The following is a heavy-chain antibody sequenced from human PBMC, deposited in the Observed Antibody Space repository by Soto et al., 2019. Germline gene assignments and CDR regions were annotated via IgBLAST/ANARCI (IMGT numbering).Heavy chain of an antibody. CDR1: GGTFSSYA. CDR3: AREEGYCSGGSCYSYDGMDV. V-gene: IGHV1-69*13. D-gene: IGHD2-15*01. CDR2: IIPIFGTA. J-gene: IGHJ6*02. Sequence: SVKVSCKASGGTFSSYAISWVRQAPGQGLEWMGGIIPIFGTANYAQKFQGRVTITADESTSTAYMELSSLRSEDTAVYYCAREEGYCSGGSCYSYDGMDVWGQGTTVTVSS.